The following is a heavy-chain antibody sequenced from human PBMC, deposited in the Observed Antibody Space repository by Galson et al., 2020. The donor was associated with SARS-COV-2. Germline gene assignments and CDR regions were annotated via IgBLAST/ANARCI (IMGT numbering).Heavy chain of an antibody. J-gene: IGHJ4*02. CDR2: ISNDGSNR. Sequence: TGGSLRLSCAASGFTFSSYAMHWVRQAPGKGLEWVAVISNDGSNRYYADSVKGRFTISRDNSKNTLFLQMNSLRVEDTAVYYCVRGPRFGELLSPFDSWGQGTLVTVSS. D-gene: IGHD3-10*01. V-gene: IGHV3-30-3*01. CDR3: VRGPRFGELLSPFDS. CDR1: GFTFSSYA.